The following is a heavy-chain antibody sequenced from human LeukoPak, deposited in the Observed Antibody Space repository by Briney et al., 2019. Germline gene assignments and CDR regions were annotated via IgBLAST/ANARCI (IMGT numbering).Heavy chain of an antibody. CDR3: ARVYYSNSYDYWYFDL. D-gene: IGHD6-13*01. Sequence: SETLSLTCSVSGGSISSYHWSWIRQPPGKGLEWIGYISYSGYTNCNPSLQSRVTISLDRSKNQFSVKLTSVTAADTAVYYCARVYYSNSYDYWYFDLWGRGTLVTVSS. V-gene: IGHV4-59*01. J-gene: IGHJ2*01. CDR1: GGSISSYH. CDR2: ISYSGYT.